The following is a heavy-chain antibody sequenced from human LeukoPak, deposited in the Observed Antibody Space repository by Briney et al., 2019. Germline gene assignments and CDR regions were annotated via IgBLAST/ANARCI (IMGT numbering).Heavy chain of an antibody. CDR3: AREELGVTTVYYYYGMDV. CDR1: GGSISSSSYY. D-gene: IGHD1-1*01. V-gene: IGHV4-39*07. CDR2: IYYSGST. J-gene: IGHJ6*02. Sequence: SETLSLTCTVSGGSISSSSYYWGWIRQPPGKGLEWIGSIYYSGSTYYNPSLKSRVTISVDTSKNQFSLKLSSVTAADTAVYYCAREELGVTTVYYYYGMDVWGQGTTVTVSS.